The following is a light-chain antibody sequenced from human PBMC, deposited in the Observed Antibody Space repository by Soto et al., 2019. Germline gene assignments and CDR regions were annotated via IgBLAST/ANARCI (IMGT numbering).Light chain of an antibody. J-gene: IGLJ1*01. CDR1: SSNIGAGYD. Sequence: QSVLTQPPSVSGAPGQRVTISCIGSSSNIGAGYDVHWYQHLPGTAPKLLIYGNKTRPSGVPDRFSGSKSGTSASLAITGLQAEDEADYYCQSYNNSLSVLYVFGAGTKVTVL. CDR3: QSYNNSLSVLYV. CDR2: GNK. V-gene: IGLV1-40*01.